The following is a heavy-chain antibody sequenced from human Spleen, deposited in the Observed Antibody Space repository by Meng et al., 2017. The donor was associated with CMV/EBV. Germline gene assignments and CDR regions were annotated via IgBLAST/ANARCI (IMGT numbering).Heavy chain of an antibody. D-gene: IGHD3-22*01. CDR2: ISAYNGDT. Sequence: ASVKVSCKASGYTYSSYGISWVRQAPGQGLEWMGWISAYNGDTNYAQKFKGRVAMTTDTSTTSAYMELRSLRSDDSAVYFCGRGPYYYDTRGVLDYDYGMDVWGQGTTVTVSS. J-gene: IGHJ6*02. V-gene: IGHV1-18*04. CDR3: GRGPYYYDTRGVLDYDYGMDV. CDR1: GYTYSSYG.